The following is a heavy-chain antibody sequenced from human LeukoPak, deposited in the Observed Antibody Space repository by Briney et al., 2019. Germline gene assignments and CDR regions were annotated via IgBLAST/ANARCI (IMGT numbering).Heavy chain of an antibody. CDR1: GGSISGYY. CDR3: ARDSGTAVADNWFDP. V-gene: IGHV4-59*01. D-gene: IGHD6-19*01. Sequence: SETLSLTCTVSGGSISGYYWSWIRQPPWKGMGWIWYIYYSGSPDYNPSLKSRVTISVDTSKNQFSLKLSSVTAADTAVYYCARDSGTAVADNWFDPWGQGTLVTVSS. CDR2: IYYSGSP. J-gene: IGHJ5*02.